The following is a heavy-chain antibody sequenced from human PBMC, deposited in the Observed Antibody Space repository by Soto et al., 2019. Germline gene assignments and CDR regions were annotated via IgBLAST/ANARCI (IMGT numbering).Heavy chain of an antibody. CDR2: IIPIFGTA. CDR3: ASPDIVLVPAAIDYYYYGMDV. CDR1: GGTFSSYA. J-gene: IGHJ6*02. V-gene: IGHV1-69*13. D-gene: IGHD2-2*01. Sequence: SVKVACKASGGTFSSYAISWVRQAPGQGLEWMGGIIPIFGTANYAQKFQGRVTITADESTSTAYMELSSLRSEDTAVYYCASPDIVLVPAAIDYYYYGMDVWG.